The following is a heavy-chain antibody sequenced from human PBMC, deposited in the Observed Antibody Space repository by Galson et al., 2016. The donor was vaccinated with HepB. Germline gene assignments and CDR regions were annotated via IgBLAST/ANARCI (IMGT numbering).Heavy chain of an antibody. Sequence: SCKASGFIFNNYDFNWVRQATGQGLEFMGWMKARTFNTGFAQSFQDRLTMTRNASTSTVYMELSSLRPEDTAVYYCARKNMATGWFDLWGQGTLVTVSS. CDR3: ARKNMATGWFDL. CDR2: MKARTFNT. D-gene: IGHD2/OR15-2a*01. V-gene: IGHV1-8*01. CDR1: GFIFNNYD. J-gene: IGHJ5*02.